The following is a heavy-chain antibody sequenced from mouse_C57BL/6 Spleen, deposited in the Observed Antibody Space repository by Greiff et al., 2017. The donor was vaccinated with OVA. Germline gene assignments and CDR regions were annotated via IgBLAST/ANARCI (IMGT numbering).Heavy chain of an antibody. CDR1: GYTFTSYW. CDR3: ARERVYDGNYEDIDV. Sequence: VQLQQPGAELVKPGASVKMSCKASGYTFTSYWITWVQQRPGQGLEWIGDIYPGSGSTNYNEKFKSKATLTVDTSSSTAYMQLSSLTSEDAAVYYGARERVYDGNYEDIDVWGTGTTVTVSS. CDR2: IYPGSGST. J-gene: IGHJ1*03. V-gene: IGHV1-55*01. D-gene: IGHD2-3*01.